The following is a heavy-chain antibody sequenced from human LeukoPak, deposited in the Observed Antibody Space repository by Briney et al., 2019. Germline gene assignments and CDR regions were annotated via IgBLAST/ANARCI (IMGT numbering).Heavy chain of an antibody. CDR3: ARSKKWLFPYFDY. Sequence: PGGSLRLSCAASGFTVSSNYMSWVRQAPGKGLERVSVIYSGGSTYYADSVKGRFTISRDNSKNTLYLQMNSLRAEDTAVYYCARSKKWLFPYFDYWGQGTLVTVSS. D-gene: IGHD3-22*01. J-gene: IGHJ4*02. CDR2: IYSGGST. CDR1: GFTVSSNY. V-gene: IGHV3-66*02.